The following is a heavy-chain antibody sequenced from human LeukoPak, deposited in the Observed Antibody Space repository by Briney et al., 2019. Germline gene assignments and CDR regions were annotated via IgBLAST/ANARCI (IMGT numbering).Heavy chain of an antibody. V-gene: IGHV3-30*04. CDR1: GFTFSSYA. Sequence: PGGSLRLSCAASGFTFSSYAIYWVSQAPGKGLEWVAFISYDGSNKYYADSVKGRFTISRDNSKNTLYLQMNSLRAEDTAVYYCAKDGYSSGRMARGLIDYWGQGTLVTVSS. CDR2: ISYDGSNK. J-gene: IGHJ4*02. D-gene: IGHD6-19*01. CDR3: AKDGYSSGRMARGLIDY.